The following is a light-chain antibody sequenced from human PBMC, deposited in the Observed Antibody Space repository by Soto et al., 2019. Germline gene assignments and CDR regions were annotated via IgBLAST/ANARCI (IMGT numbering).Light chain of an antibody. CDR3: QQYNNWPIT. CDR2: GAS. CDR1: QSVSSY. Sequence: EIVMTQSPATLSVSPGERATLSCRASQSVSSYLAWYQQKPGQAPRLLIYGASTRATDIPARFSGSGSGTEFTLTISRLEPEDFAVYYCQQYNNWPITFGQGTRLEIK. V-gene: IGKV3-15*01. J-gene: IGKJ5*01.